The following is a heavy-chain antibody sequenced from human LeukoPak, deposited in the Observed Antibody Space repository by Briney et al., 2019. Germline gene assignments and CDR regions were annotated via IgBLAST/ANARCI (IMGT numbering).Heavy chain of an antibody. CDR1: GDSVSNKNTA. V-gene: IGHV6-1*01. D-gene: IGHD3-10*01. CDR3: AREFGYFDY. J-gene: IGHJ4*02. CDR2: TYYRSKWYN. Sequence: SQTLSLTCAISGDSVSNKNTAWNRIRQSPSRGLEWLGRTYYRSKWYNDYAVSVKSRITINPDTSKNQFSLQLNSVTPEDTAVYYCAREFGYFDYWGQGTLVTVSS.